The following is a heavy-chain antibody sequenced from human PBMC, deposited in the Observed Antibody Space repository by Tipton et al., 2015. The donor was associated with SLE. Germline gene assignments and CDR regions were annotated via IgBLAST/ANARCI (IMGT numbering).Heavy chain of an antibody. CDR1: GGSISSHY. CDR3: ARDKLDIGSSCN. D-gene: IGHD6-13*01. CDR2: INHSGST. Sequence: TLSLTCTVSGGSISSHYWSWIRQPPGKGLEWIGEINHSGSTNYNPSLKSRVTISVDTSKNQFSLKLSSVTAADTAVYYCARDKLDIGSSCNWGQGTLVTVSS. V-gene: IGHV4-34*01. J-gene: IGHJ4*02.